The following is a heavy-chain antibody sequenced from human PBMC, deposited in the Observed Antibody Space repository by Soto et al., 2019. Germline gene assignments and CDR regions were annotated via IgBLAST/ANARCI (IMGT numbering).Heavy chain of an antibody. CDR2: IYHGGTT. V-gene: IGHV4-38-2*02. D-gene: IGHD6-19*01. CDR3: ARVHVMVVAGSTFDY. Sequence: SETLSLTCTVSGDSISSGSYWGWIRQPPGEGPEWIASIYHGGTTFYNPSLKSRISISVDTSKNQFSVRLTSVTAADTATYYCARVHVMVVAGSTFDYWGRGTLVTVSS. CDR1: GDSISSGSY. J-gene: IGHJ4*03.